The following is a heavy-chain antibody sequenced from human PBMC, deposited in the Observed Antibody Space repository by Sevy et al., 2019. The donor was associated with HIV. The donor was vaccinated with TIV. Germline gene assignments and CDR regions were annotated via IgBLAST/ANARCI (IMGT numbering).Heavy chain of an antibody. J-gene: IGHJ4*02. CDR3: ASGSYGSGYYAYVY. CDR2: IIPIFGTA. CDR1: GGTFSSYA. D-gene: IGHD3-22*01. V-gene: IGHV1-69*13. Sequence: ASVKVSCKASGGTFSSYAISWVRQVPGQGLEWMGGIIPIFGTANYAQKFQGRVTITADESTSTAYMELSSLRSEDTAVYYCASGSYGSGYYAYVYWGQRTLVTVSS.